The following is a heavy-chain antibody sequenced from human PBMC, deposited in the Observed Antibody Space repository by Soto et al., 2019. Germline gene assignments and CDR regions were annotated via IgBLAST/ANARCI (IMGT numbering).Heavy chain of an antibody. CDR1: GYTFTTYY. V-gene: IGHV1-46*01. Sequence: ASVKVSCKASGYTFTTYYMHWVRQAPGQGLEWMGIINPSAGSTSFAQKFQGRVTMTRDTSTTRDTSTSTVYMELSSLRSEDTAVYYCATDLSQYSSGWVYWGQGTLVTVSS. CDR2: INPSAGST. D-gene: IGHD6-19*01. J-gene: IGHJ4*02. CDR3: ATDLSQYSSGWVY.